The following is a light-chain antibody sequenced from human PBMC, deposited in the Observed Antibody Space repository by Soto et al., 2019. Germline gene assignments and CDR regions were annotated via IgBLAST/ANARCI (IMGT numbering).Light chain of an antibody. J-gene: IGLJ2*01. CDR3: CSYAGGDPFVL. Sequence: QSALTQPASVSGSPGQSITISCTGTSGDVGGYNLVSWYLQHPGKVPKLLIYEDYRRPSGVSTRFSASKSGNTASLTISGLQAEDEAHDYCCSYAGGDPFVLFGGGTKVTVL. CDR2: EDY. CDR1: SGDVGGYNL. V-gene: IGLV2-23*01.